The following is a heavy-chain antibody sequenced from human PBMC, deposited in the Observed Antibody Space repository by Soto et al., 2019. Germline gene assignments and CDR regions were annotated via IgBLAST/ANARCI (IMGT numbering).Heavy chain of an antibody. CDR3: ANGTGILLT. V-gene: IGHV3-23*01. D-gene: IGHD1-1*01. Sequence: PGGSLRLSCAASVFPFSSYAMSWVRQAPGKGLEWVSAISGSGGSTYYADSVKGRFTISRDNSKNTLYLQMNSLRAEDTAVYYCANGTGILLTGGQGTLVTVSS. J-gene: IGHJ4*02. CDR2: ISGSGGST. CDR1: VFPFSSYA.